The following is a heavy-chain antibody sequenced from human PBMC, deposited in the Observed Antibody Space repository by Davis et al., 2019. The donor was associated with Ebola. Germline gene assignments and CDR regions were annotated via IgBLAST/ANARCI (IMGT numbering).Heavy chain of an antibody. CDR3: ARQIVTQSWYSFYFDL. Sequence: SETLSLTCTVSGVSISSSSDYWGWIRRPPGKGLEWLGSITSGGTTYYNPSLKSRLTISVDKSKNQFSLILRSVTAADIAVYYCARQIVTQSWYSFYFDLWGQGNLVTVSS. CDR2: ITSGGTT. D-gene: IGHD3-16*02. J-gene: IGHJ4*02. V-gene: IGHV4-39*01. CDR1: GVSISSSSDY.